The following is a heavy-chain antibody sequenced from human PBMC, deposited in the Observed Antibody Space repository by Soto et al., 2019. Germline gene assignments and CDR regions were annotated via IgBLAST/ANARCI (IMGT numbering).Heavy chain of an antibody. D-gene: IGHD6-19*01. CDR2: INPNSGGT. V-gene: IGHV1-2*02. J-gene: IGHJ4*02. CDR1: GYTFSGFY. CDR3: ASAAVTGTAGLDF. Sequence: ASVKVSCKASGYTFSGFYMHWVRQAPGQGLEWMGWINPNSGGTKSAEKFQGRVTMTRDTSISTAYTELSRLTSDDTAVYYCASAAVTGTAGLDFWGQGTQVTV.